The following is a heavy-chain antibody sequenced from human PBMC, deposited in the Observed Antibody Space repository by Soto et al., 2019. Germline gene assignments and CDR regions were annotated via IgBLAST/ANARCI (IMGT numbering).Heavy chain of an antibody. CDR1: GFTFSSYA. D-gene: IGHD3-3*01. Sequence: GGSLRLSCAASGFTFSSYAMHWVRQAPGKGLEWVAVISYDGSNKYYADSVKGRFTISRDNSKNTLYLQMNSLRAEDTAVYYCARDGPYYDFWSDPYGMDVWGQGTTVTVSS. J-gene: IGHJ6*02. CDR3: ARDGPYYDFWSDPYGMDV. V-gene: IGHV3-30-3*01. CDR2: ISYDGSNK.